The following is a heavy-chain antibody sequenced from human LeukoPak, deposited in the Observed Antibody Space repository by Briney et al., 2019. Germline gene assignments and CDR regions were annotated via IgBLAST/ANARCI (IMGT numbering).Heavy chain of an antibody. D-gene: IGHD3-3*01. CDR2: FYTSENT. Sequence: SETLSLTCTVSGGSISSGSYYWSWIRQPAGKGLEWIGRFYTSENTNYNPSLKSRVTISLDTSKNQFSLRLSSVTAADTAVYYCARDDFGVVGFAYWGQGTLVTVSS. CDR3: ARDDFGVVGFAY. V-gene: IGHV4-61*02. CDR1: GGSISSGSYY. J-gene: IGHJ4*02.